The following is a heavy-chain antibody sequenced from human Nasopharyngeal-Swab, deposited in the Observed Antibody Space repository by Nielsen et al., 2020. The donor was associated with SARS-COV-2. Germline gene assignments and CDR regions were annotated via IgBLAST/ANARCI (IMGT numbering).Heavy chain of an antibody. CDR3: ARDLGDYGMDV. CDR1: GFTVSSNY. Sequence: GESLKISCAASGFTVSSNYMTWVRQAPGRGLEWVSVIYSGGSTYYADSVKGRFTISRDNSKTTLYLQMNSLRAEDTAVYYCARDLGDYGMDVWGQGTTVTVSS. CDR2: IYSGGST. V-gene: IGHV3-53*01. J-gene: IGHJ6*02.